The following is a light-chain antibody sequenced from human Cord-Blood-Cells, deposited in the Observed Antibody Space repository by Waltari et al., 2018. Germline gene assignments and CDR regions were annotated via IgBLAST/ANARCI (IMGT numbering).Light chain of an antibody. CDR3: AAWDDSLSGRV. CDR2: RN. Sequence: QSVLTQPPSASGTPGQRVTIPCSGSSSNLGSNYVYWYQQLPGTAPKLLIYRNQRPSGVPDRFSGSKSGTSASLAISGLRSEDEADYYCAAWDDSLSGRVFGGGTKLTVL. V-gene: IGLV1-47*01. J-gene: IGLJ3*02. CDR1: SSNLGSNY.